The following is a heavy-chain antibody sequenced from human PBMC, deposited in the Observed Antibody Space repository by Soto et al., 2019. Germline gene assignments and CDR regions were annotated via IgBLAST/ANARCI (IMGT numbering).Heavy chain of an antibody. D-gene: IGHD2-21*01. Sequence: QVQLVESGGGVVQPGRSLRLSCAASGFTFSSYGMHWVRQAPGKGLEWVAVISYDGSNKYYADSVKGRFTISRDNSKNTLYLQINSLTAEDTAVYYCAKDRRRWSFYFDYWGQGTLVTVSS. CDR1: GFTFSSYG. V-gene: IGHV3-30*18. CDR3: AKDRRRWSFYFDY. CDR2: ISYDGSNK. J-gene: IGHJ4*02.